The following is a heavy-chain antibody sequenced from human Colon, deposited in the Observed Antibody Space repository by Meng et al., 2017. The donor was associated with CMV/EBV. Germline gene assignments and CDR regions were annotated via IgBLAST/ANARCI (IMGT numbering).Heavy chain of an antibody. Sequence: GESLKISCVASGLSFSSYEMNWVRQAPGKGLEWLSDINSSGSAIHYADSVKGRFTISRDNAKNSLYLQMNSLRAEDTAVYYCARAPLTVFGAAAQYYYHGMDVWGQGTTVTVSS. CDR3: ARAPLTVFGAAAQYYYHGMDV. CDR2: INSSGSAI. D-gene: IGHD3-3*01. V-gene: IGHV3-48*03. CDR1: GLSFSSYE. J-gene: IGHJ6*02.